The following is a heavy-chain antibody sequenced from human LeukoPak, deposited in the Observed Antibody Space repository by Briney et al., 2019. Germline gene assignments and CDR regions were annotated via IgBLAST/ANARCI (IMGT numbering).Heavy chain of an antibody. V-gene: IGHV3-15*01. CDR1: GFTVSSNY. Sequence: GGSLRLSCAASGFTVSSNYMSWVRQAPGKGLEWVGRIKSKTDGGTTDYAAPVKGRFTISRDDSKNTLYLQMNSLKTEDTAVYYCTTEFVSGIAVAGPYYYYMDVWGKGTTVTVSS. D-gene: IGHD6-19*01. J-gene: IGHJ6*03. CDR2: IKSKTDGGTT. CDR3: TTEFVSGIAVAGPYYYYMDV.